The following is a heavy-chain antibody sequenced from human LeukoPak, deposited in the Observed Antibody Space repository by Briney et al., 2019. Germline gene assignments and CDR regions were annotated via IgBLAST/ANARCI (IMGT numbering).Heavy chain of an antibody. CDR1: GYTFTGYY. V-gene: IGHV1-2*02. J-gene: IGHJ5*02. CDR3: ARDIYGTSGWFDP. Sequence: ASVKVSCKASGYTFTGYYMHWVRQAPGQGLEWMGWINPNSGGTNYAQKFQGRVTMTRDTSISTAYMELSRLRSDDTAVYYCARDIYGTSGWFDPWGQGTLVTVSS. D-gene: IGHD2/OR15-2a*01. CDR2: INPNSGGT.